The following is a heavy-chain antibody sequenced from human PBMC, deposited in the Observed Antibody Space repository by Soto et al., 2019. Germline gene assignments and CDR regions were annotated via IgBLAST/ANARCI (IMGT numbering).Heavy chain of an antibody. J-gene: IGHJ3*01. CDR3: ARGVATLPVFAFDV. Sequence: SGPTLVNPTQTLTLTCTFSGFSLSTSGVGVGWIRQPPGKALEWLALIYWSGDEHYRASLKSRLTITKDTSKNQVVLIMTNMDPVDTATYYCARGVATLPVFAFDVWGQGTTVTVSS. CDR2: IYWSGDE. CDR1: GFSLSTSGVG. V-gene: IGHV2-5*01. D-gene: IGHD6-6*01.